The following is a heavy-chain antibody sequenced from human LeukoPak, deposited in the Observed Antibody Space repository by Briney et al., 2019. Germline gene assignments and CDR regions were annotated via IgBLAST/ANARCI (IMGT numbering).Heavy chain of an antibody. CDR3: ARDHLITRRGYSYGYVGY. Sequence: ASVKVSCKASGYTFISYGISWVRQAPGQGLEWMGWISAYNGNTNYAQKLQGRVTMTTDTSTSTAYMELRSLRSDDTAVYYCARDHLITRRGYSYGYVGYWGQGTLVTVSS. J-gene: IGHJ4*02. V-gene: IGHV1-18*01. D-gene: IGHD5-18*01. CDR1: GYTFISYG. CDR2: ISAYNGNT.